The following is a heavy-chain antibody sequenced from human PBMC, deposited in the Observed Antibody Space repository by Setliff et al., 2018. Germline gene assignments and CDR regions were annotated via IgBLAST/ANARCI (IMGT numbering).Heavy chain of an antibody. CDR3: ASYYCSSDSCQNYFDY. CDR2: ISYDGTIT. J-gene: IGHJ4*02. Sequence: GGSLRLSCAASGFLYSNNAFHWVRQTPGKGLEWVAVISYDGTITHYVDSVKGRFSISRDNSQNTLYLQMDSLRAEDTAVYYCASYYCSSDSCQNYFDYWGQGTLVTVSS. CDR1: GFLYSNNA. D-gene: IGHD2-15*01. V-gene: IGHV3-30*04.